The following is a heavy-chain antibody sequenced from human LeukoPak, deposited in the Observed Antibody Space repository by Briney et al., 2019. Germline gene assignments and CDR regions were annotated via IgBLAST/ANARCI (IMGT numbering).Heavy chain of an antibody. CDR2: TACDGSVE. D-gene: IGHD4-23*01. J-gene: IGHJ4*02. CDR3: ARWNGGNSVGYFDC. V-gene: IGHV3-33*05. Sequence: GGSLRLSCAASGFSLSRYGMHWVRQAPGKGLEWVALTACDGSVEYYADSVKGRFTISRDNSRNTLYLQMNSLRADDTGVYYCARWNGGNSVGYFDCWGQGTLITVSS. CDR1: GFSLSRYG.